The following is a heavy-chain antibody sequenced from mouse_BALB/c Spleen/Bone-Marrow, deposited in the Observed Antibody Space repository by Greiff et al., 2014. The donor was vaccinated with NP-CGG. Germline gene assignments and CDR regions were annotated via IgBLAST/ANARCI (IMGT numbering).Heavy chain of an antibody. V-gene: IGHV14-3*02. J-gene: IGHJ4*01. CDR1: GFNIKDTY. CDR3: ARWEYYAMDY. Sequence: VQLKESGAELVKPGASVKLSCTASGFNIKDTYMHWVKQRPEQGLEWIGRIDPANGNTKYDPKFQGKVTITADTSSNTAYLQLSXLTSEDTAVYYCARWEYYAMDYWGQGTSVTVSS. CDR2: IDPANGNT. D-gene: IGHD4-1*01.